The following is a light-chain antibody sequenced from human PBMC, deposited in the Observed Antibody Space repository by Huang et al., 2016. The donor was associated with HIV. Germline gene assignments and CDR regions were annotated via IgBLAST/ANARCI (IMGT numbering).Light chain of an antibody. CDR3: QQYDTSPWT. Sequence: IVMPQSPDSLAVSLGERATINCKSSQSVLYRSNNKNYLAGYQQKPGQPPKLLIYWAATRESGVPDRFTGSGSGTDFSLTISSLQAEDVAVYYCQQYDTSPWTFGQGTKVEIK. CDR2: WAA. CDR1: QSVLYRSNNKNY. J-gene: IGKJ1*01. V-gene: IGKV4-1*01.